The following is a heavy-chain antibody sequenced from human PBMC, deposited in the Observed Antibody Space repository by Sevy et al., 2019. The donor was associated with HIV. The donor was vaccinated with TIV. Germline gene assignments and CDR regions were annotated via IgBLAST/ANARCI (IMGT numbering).Heavy chain of an antibody. J-gene: IGHJ6*02. CDR2: IFPGDSDT. CDR3: ARARGIPHYYYGMDV. V-gene: IGHV5-51*01. Sequence: GESRKISCKGSGYSFTTYWIGWVRQMPGKGLEWMGIIFPGDSDTRYSPSCQGQVTISADNSISTAYLQWSSLKASDTAIYYCARARGIPHYYYGMDVWGQGTTVTVSS. D-gene: IGHD1-26*01. CDR1: GYSFTTYW.